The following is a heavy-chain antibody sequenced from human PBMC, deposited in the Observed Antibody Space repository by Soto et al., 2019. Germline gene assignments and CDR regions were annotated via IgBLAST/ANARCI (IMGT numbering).Heavy chain of an antibody. CDR3: ARQSYILATISGFFAS. J-gene: IGHJ4*02. CDR2: IRSRGDYT. CDR1: GFTFSDYY. Sequence: GGSLRLSCAASGFTFSDYYMSWIRQAPGKGLEWIAYIRSRGDYTSYADSVKGRFTISRDNANNSLYLQMNSLRAEDTAVYYCARQSYILATISGFFASWGLWTLVTVSS. V-gene: IGHV3-11*06. D-gene: IGHD5-12*01.